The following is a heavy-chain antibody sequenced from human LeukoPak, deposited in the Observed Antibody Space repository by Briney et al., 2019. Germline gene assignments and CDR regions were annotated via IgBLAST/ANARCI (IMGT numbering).Heavy chain of an antibody. D-gene: IGHD1/OR15-1a*01. CDR1: GGTFSSYA. V-gene: IGHV1-69*05. CDR2: IIPIFGTA. Sequence: ASVNVSCKASGGTFSSYAISWVRQAPGQGLEWMGGIIPIFGTANYAQKFQGRVTITTDESTSTAYMELSSLRSEDTAVYYCAVIWEAREQGYYYYMDVWGKGTTVTVSS. CDR3: AVIWEAREQGYYYYMDV. J-gene: IGHJ6*03.